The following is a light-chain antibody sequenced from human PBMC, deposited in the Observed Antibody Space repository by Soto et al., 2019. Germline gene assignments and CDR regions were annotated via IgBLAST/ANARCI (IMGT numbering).Light chain of an antibody. Sequence: EIVLTQSPGTLSLSPVERATLSCRASPSVSSSYLAWHQQKPGQAPRLLIYGASSRATGIPDRFSGRGSGTDFTITIRTLEPADFALYYCQQDDRSHWTFGQGTKVEIK. CDR1: PSVSSSY. J-gene: IGKJ1*01. CDR3: QQDDRSHWT. V-gene: IGKV3-20*01. CDR2: GAS.